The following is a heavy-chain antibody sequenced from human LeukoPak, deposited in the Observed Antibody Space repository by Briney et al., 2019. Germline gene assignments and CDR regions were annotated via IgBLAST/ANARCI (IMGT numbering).Heavy chain of an antibody. D-gene: IGHD6-13*01. CDR3: ARDWGELQLVPEDDY. J-gene: IGHJ4*02. Sequence: GASVKVSCKASGYTFTGYYMHWVRQAPGQGLEWMGWINPNSGGTNYAQKFQGRVTMTRDTSISTAYMELSRLRSDDTAVYYCARDWGELQLVPEDDYWGQGTLVTVSS. CDR2: INPNSGGT. CDR1: GYTFTGYY. V-gene: IGHV1-2*02.